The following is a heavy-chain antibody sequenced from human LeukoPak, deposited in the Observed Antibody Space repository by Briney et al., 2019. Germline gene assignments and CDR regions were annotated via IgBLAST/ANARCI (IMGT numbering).Heavy chain of an antibody. Sequence: PGGSLRLSCAASGFTFSSYSMNWVRQPQGKGLEWVSYISSSSSTIYYADSVKGRFTISRDNAKNSLYLQMNSLRAEDTAVYYCARVQGGSGSYYNVFYYYYGMDVWGQGTTVTVSS. CDR1: GFTFSSYS. V-gene: IGHV3-48*01. D-gene: IGHD3-10*01. J-gene: IGHJ6*02. CDR2: ISSSSSTI. CDR3: ARVQGGSGSYYNVFYYYYGMDV.